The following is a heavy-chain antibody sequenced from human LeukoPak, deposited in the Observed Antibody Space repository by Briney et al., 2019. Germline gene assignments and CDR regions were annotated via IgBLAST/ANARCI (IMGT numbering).Heavy chain of an antibody. J-gene: IGHJ5*02. D-gene: IGHD3-22*01. CDR3: ARGRGSSGYYSWFDP. Sequence: ASVKVSCKASGYTFTSYDIHWVLQATGQGLEWMGWMNPNSGNTGYAQKFQGRVTMTRNTSISTAYMELSSLRSEDTAVYYCARGRGSSGYYSWFDPWGQGTLVTVSS. CDR1: GYTFTSYD. CDR2: MNPNSGNT. V-gene: IGHV1-8*01.